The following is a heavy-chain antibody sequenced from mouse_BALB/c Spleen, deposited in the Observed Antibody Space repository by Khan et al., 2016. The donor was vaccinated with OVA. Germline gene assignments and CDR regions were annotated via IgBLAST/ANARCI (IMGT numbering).Heavy chain of an antibody. J-gene: IGHJ2*01. CDR3: ARVLRGDFDY. CDR2: ISYGGNT. CDR1: GYSIASDYA. V-gene: IGHV3-2*02. Sequence: EVQLQESGPGLVKPSQSLSLTCAVTGYSIASDYAWYWLRPFPENQLGGVAIISYGGNTYYTPYLKSRISITRDTSKNKVFLQMNSLTSEDTAMYYCARVLRGDFDYWGQGTLLTVSA.